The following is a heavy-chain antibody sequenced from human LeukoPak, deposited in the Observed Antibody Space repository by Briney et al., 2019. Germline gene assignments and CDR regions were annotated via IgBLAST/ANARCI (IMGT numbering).Heavy chain of an antibody. J-gene: IGHJ6*02. CDR2: ISRSSNYI. CDR1: GFTFSTYS. V-gene: IGHV3-21*01. Sequence: GGSLRLSCVASGFTFSTYSMTWVRQAPGKGLEWVAFISRSSNYIHYADSVKGRFTISRDNAKNSLYLQMNSLRAEDTAVYYCARDRVSLADPYYGMDVWGQGTTVTVSS. CDR3: ARDRVSLADPYYGMDV.